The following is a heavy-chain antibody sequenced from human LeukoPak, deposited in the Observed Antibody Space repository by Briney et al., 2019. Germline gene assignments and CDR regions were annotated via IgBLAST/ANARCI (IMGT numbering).Heavy chain of an antibody. D-gene: IGHD3-10*01. CDR2: ISYDGSNK. CDR3: AKAFYGSGPYYYGMDV. CDR1: GLTFSSYG. Sequence: GGSLRLSCAASGLTFSSYGMHWVRQAPGKGLEWVAVISYDGSNKYYADSVKGRFTISRDNSKNTLYLQMNSLRAEDTAVYYCAKAFYGSGPYYYGMDVWGKGTTVTVSS. V-gene: IGHV3-30*18. J-gene: IGHJ6*04.